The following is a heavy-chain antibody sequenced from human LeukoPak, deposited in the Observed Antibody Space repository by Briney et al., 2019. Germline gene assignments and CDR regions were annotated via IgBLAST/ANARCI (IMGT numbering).Heavy chain of an antibody. Sequence: SETLSLTCSVSGDSISDDYWTWIRQPPGKGLEWIGTVFYNGATQYSPSLRSRVTISIDTSTNQFSLRLNSVTAADTAVYYCARVQFSSGSLDYWGQGTLVTVSS. V-gene: IGHV4-59*12. CDR3: ARVQFSSGSLDY. CDR2: VFYNGAT. CDR1: GDSISDDY. D-gene: IGHD6-19*01. J-gene: IGHJ4*02.